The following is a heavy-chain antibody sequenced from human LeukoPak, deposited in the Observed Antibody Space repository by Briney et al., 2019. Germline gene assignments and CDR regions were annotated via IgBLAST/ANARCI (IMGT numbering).Heavy chain of an antibody. CDR1: GGTFSSYT. J-gene: IGHJ3*02. CDR3: AREDITWGSKWSEGAFDI. CDR2: IIPIFGTA. V-gene: IGHV1-69*13. Sequence: SVKVSCKASGGTFSSYTISWVRQAPGQGLEWMGVIIPIFGTANYAQKFQGRVTITADESTSTAYMELSSLRSEDTAVYYCAREDITWGSKWSEGAFDIWGQGTMVTVSS. D-gene: IGHD3-16*01.